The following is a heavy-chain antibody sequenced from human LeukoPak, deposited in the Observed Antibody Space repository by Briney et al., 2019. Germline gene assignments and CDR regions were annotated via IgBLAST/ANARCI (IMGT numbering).Heavy chain of an antibody. CDR1: GGSISSYY. CDR2: IYYSGST. CDR3: ARRRGSYYYYYGMDV. J-gene: IGHJ6*02. Sequence: SETLSLTCTVSGGSISSYYWSWIRQPLGKGLEWIGYIYYSGSTNYNPSLKSRVTISVDTSKNQFSLKLSSVTAADTAVYYCARRRGSYYYYYGMDVWGQGTTVTVSS. V-gene: IGHV4-59*08. D-gene: IGHD1-26*01.